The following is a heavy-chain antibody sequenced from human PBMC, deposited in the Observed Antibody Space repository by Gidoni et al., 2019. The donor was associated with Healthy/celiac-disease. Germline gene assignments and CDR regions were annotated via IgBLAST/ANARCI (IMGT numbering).Heavy chain of an antibody. Sequence: EVQLLESGGGLVQPGGSLRLSCAASGFTFSSYAMSWVRQAPGKGLGWVSAISGSGGSTYYADSVKGRFTISRDNSKNTLYLQMNSLRAEDTAVYYCAKGLDSTVVGPYDAFDIWGQGTMVTVSS. CDR1: GFTFSSYA. D-gene: IGHD2-15*01. CDR2: ISGSGGST. V-gene: IGHV3-23*01. CDR3: AKGLDSTVVGPYDAFDI. J-gene: IGHJ3*02.